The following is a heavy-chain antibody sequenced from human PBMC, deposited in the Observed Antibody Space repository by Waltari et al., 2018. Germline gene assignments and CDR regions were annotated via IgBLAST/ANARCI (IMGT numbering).Heavy chain of an antibody. J-gene: IGHJ6*03. Sequence: QVQLQESGPGLVKPSETLSLTCTVSGYSISSGYYRGWIRQPPGKGLEWIGSIYHSGSTYYNPSLKSRVTISVDTSKNQFSLKLSSVTAADTAVYYCARETAAGTSYYYYMDVWGKGTTVTVSS. CDR2: IYHSGST. CDR3: ARETAAGTSYYYYMDV. CDR1: GYSISSGYY. V-gene: IGHV4-38-2*02. D-gene: IGHD6-13*01.